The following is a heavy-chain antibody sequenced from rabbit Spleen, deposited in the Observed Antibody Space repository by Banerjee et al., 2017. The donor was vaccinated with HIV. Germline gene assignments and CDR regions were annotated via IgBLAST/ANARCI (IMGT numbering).Heavy chain of an antibody. J-gene: IGHJ4*01. V-gene: IGHV1S45*01. CDR2: IDVGRSGFT. Sequence: QEQLVESGGGLAQPEGSLTLTCKASGLDFTSSYWICWVRQAPGKGLEWIACIDVGRSGFTYYANRAKGRFTISKISPTTVTLQMTSLTAADTATYFCARDSAGREDFNLWGQGTLVTVS. D-gene: IGHD4-2*01. CDR1: GLDFTSSYW. CDR3: ARDSAGREDFNL.